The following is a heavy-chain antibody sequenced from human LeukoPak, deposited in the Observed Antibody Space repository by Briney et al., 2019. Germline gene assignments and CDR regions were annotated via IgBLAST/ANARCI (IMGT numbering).Heavy chain of an antibody. D-gene: IGHD6-13*01. Sequence: SQTLSLTCAISGDSVSSNSAAWNWIRPSPSRGLEWLARTYYRSKWYYDYAVSVKSRVTINPDTSKNQFSLHLNSVTPEDTAVYYCARDVNAFSSSFDYWGQGTLVTVSS. V-gene: IGHV6-1*01. CDR2: TYYRSKWYY. J-gene: IGHJ4*02. CDR3: ARDVNAFSSSFDY. CDR1: GDSVSSNSAA.